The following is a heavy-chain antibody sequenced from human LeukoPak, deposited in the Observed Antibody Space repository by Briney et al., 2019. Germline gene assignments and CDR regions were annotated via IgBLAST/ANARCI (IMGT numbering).Heavy chain of an antibody. V-gene: IGHV4-30-2*01. CDR2: IYHSGST. CDR3: ARGGNWYFDL. CDR1: GGSISSGGYS. Sequence: PSQTLSLTCAVSGGSISSGGYSWSWIRRPPGKDLEWIGYIYHSGSTYYNPSLKSRVTISVDRSKNQFSLKLSSVTAADTAVYYCARGGNWYFDLWGRGTLVTVSS. J-gene: IGHJ2*01.